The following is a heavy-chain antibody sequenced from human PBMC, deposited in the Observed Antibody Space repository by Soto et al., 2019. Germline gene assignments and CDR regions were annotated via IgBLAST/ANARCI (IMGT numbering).Heavy chain of an antibody. CDR3: ARASGYYYDSSGSFWFDP. V-gene: IGHV4-59*02. Sequence: PSETLSLTCTVSGGSVSSYYWNWIRQPPGKGLEWIGYVYYSGSATYNPSLKSRVTISVDTTKDQFSLKLRSVTAADTAVYYCARASGYYYDSSGSFWFDPWGQGTLVTVSS. J-gene: IGHJ5*02. CDR1: GGSVSSYY. D-gene: IGHD3-22*01. CDR2: VYYSGSA.